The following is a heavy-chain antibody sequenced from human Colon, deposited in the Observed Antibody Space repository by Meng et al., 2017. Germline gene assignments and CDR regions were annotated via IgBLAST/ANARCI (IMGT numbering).Heavy chain of an antibody. CDR3: ATAGFSSTRFEY. CDR1: GFSFSNAW. D-gene: IGHD6-13*01. V-gene: IGHV3-15*01. J-gene: IGHJ4*02. CDR2: IKTKADGGTT. Sequence: EVQLVESGGGLVKPGGSLTLSCAASGFSFSNAWMSWVRQAAGKGLELVARIKTKADGGTTDYTSPVKGRFTISRDDSSNTLSLQMNSLKTDDTAVYYCATAGFSSTRFEYWGQGALVTVSS.